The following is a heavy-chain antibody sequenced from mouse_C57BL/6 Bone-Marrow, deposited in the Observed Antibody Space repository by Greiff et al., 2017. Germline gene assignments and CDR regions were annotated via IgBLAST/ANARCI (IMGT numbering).Heavy chain of an antibody. V-gene: IGHV1-15*01. CDR2: IDPETGGT. CDR1: GYTFTDYE. Sequence: VQLQQSGAELVRPGASVTLSCKASGYTFTDYEMHWVKQTPVHGLEWIGAIDPETGGTAYNQKFKGKAILTADKSSSTAYMELRSLTSEDSAVYYCTREEDGNFDYWGQGTTLTVSS. J-gene: IGHJ2*01. D-gene: IGHD2-1*01. CDR3: TREEDGNFDY.